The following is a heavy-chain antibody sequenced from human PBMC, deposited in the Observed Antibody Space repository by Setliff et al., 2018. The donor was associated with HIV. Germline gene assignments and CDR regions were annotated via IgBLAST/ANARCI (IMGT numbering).Heavy chain of an antibody. Sequence: ASVKVSCKASGYTFTGYYMHWVRQAPGQGLEWMGWINPNSGGTNYAQKFQGWVTMTRDTSISTAYMELSRLRSDATAVYYCARDTLNGYNYPGDAFDICGQGTMVTVSS. D-gene: IGHD5-12*01. CDR2: INPNSGGT. CDR1: GYTFTGYY. V-gene: IGHV1-2*04. J-gene: IGHJ3*02. CDR3: ARDTLNGYNYPGDAFDI.